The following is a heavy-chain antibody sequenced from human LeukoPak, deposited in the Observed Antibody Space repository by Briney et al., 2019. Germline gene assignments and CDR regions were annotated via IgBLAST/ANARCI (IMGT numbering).Heavy chain of an antibody. Sequence: GGSLRLSCAASGFTFSSYGMHWVRQAPGKGLEWVAVISYDGSNKYYADSVKGRFTISRDNSKNTLYLQMNSLRAEDTAVYYCAKDHSSSRTGFYYYYGMDVWGQGTTVTVSS. CDR3: AKDHSSSRTGFYYYYGMDV. J-gene: IGHJ6*02. D-gene: IGHD6-13*01. V-gene: IGHV3-30*18. CDR1: GFTFSSYG. CDR2: ISYDGSNK.